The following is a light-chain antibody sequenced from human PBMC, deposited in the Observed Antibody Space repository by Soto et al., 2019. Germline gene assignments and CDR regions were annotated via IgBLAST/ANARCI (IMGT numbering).Light chain of an antibody. J-gene: IGLJ1*01. CDR2: DVT. Sequence: QSALTQPASVSGSPGQSITISCTGTSSDVGGYDYVSWYQQHPGRPPKLVISDVTNRPSGVSNRFSGSKSGNTASLTISGLQADDEAVYYCSAYTISRTPYVFGPGTKLTVL. CDR1: SSDVGGYDY. V-gene: IGLV2-14*03. CDR3: SAYTISRTPYV.